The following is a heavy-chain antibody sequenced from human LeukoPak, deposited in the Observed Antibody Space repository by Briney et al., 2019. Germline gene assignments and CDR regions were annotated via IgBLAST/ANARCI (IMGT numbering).Heavy chain of an antibody. Sequence: SGGSLRLSCEDSGFTFRSYEMNWVRQAPGKGLVWVSRINSDGSSTSYADSVKGRFTISRDNAKNTLHLQMNSLRAEDTAVYYCATPRGSGSYLAFDYWGQGTLVTVSS. D-gene: IGHD1-26*01. V-gene: IGHV3-74*01. CDR1: GFTFRSYE. J-gene: IGHJ4*02. CDR2: INSDGSST. CDR3: ATPRGSGSYLAFDY.